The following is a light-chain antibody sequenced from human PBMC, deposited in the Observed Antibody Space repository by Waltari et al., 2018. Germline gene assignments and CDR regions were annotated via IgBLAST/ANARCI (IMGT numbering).Light chain of an antibody. CDR3: QQYNSFPCP. Sequence: DIQITQSPSSLSASVGDRVTITCRARQGISNYLAWFQQKPGKAPKSLIYAASSLKRGVTSKVSGRGAGAHVPLTLRNLRPEDFATYYCQQYNSFPCPFGQGTKLEIQ. CDR1: QGISNY. V-gene: IGKV1-16*02. CDR2: AAS. J-gene: IGKJ2*02.